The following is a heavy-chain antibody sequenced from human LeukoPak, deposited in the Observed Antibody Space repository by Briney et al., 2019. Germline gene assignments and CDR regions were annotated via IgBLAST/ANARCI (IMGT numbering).Heavy chain of an antibody. J-gene: IGHJ4*02. D-gene: IGHD2-15*01. Sequence: ASVKVSCKASGYTFTGYYMHWVRQAPGQGLEWMGWINPNSGGTNYAQKFQGRVTMTRDTSISTAYMELSRLRSDDTAVYYCARGRYCSSTRSRYCSGGSFLYLDYWGQGTLVTVSS. V-gene: IGHV1-2*02. CDR1: GYTFTGYY. CDR3: ARGRYCSSTRSRYCSGGSFLYLDY. CDR2: INPNSGGT.